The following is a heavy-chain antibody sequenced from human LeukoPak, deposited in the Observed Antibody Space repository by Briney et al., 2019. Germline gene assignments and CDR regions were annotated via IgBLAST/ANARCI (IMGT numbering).Heavy chain of an antibody. CDR2: IRYDGSNK. CDR1: GFTFSSCG. D-gene: IGHD6-13*01. Sequence: PGGSLRLSCAASGFTFSSCGMHWVRQAPGKGLEWVAFIRYDGSNKYYADSVKGRFTISRDNSKNTLYLQMNSLRAEDTAVYYCANSRPISSSWADYWGQGTLVTVSS. CDR3: ANSRPISSSWADY. V-gene: IGHV3-30*02. J-gene: IGHJ4*02.